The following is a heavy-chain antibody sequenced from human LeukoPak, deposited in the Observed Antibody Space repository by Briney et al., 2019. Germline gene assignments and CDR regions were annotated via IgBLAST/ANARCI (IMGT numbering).Heavy chain of an antibody. J-gene: IGHJ6*02. D-gene: IGHD4-17*01. CDR1: GYTFTSYD. CDR3: ASLMGDYGDPAFGYYYYYGMDV. Sequence: ASVKVSCKASGYTFTSYDINWVRQATGQGLEWMGWMNPNSGNTGYAQKFQGRVTMTRNTSISTAYMELSSLRSEDTAVYYCASLMGDYGDPAFGYYYYYGMDVWGQGALVTVSS. CDR2: MNPNSGNT. V-gene: IGHV1-8*01.